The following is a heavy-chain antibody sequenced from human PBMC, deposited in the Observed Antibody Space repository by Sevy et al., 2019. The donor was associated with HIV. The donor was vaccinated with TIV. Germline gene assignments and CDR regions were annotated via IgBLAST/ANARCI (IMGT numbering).Heavy chain of an antibody. Sequence: SETLSLTCTVSGGSVSSGSYYWSWIRQPPGKGLEWIGYIYYSGSTNYNPSLKSRVTISVDTSKNQLSLKLSSVTAADTSLYYCARGVLYASCRRTSSYVHGMDVWGQGTTVTVSS. D-gene: IGHD2-2*01. CDR3: ARGVLYASCRRTSSYVHGMDV. CDR2: IYYSGST. V-gene: IGHV4-61*01. J-gene: IGHJ6*02. CDR1: GGSVSSGSYY.